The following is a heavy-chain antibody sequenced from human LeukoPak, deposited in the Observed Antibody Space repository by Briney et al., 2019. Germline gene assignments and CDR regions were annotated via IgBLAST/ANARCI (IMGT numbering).Heavy chain of an antibody. Sequence: GESLKISCKGSGYSFTSYWIGWGRQMPGKGLEGMGIIYPGDSDTTYSQSFHAQVTLSTVTSTTNAYLNSSSMEASDTATYYSARRWVDDSGGETSDAFDIWGQGTMVTVSS. CDR2: IYPGDSDT. D-gene: IGHD3-22*01. CDR3: ARRWVDDSGGETSDAFDI. J-gene: IGHJ3*02. CDR1: GYSFTSYW. V-gene: IGHV5-51*01.